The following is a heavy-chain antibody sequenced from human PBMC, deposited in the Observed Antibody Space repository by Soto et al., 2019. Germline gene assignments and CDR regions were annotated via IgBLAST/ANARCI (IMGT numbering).Heavy chain of an antibody. Sequence: QVQLVQSGAEVKNPGASVKVSCKASGYTFTSYDINWVRQATGQGLEWMGWMHPNSANTGYAQKFQGRVTMTRTTCISTAYLELSSLRSEGTAVYYCAREGVRGRVVWGQGTTVSVSS. CDR2: MHPNSANT. D-gene: IGHD3-16*01. V-gene: IGHV1-8*01. CDR1: GYTFTSYD. J-gene: IGHJ6*02. CDR3: AREGVRGRVV.